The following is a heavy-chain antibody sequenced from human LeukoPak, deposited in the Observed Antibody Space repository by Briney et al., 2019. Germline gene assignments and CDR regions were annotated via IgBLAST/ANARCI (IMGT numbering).Heavy chain of an antibody. Sequence: ASVKVSCKASGYTFTGYYMHWVRQAPGQGLEWMGWINPNSGGTNYAQKFQGRVTMTRDTSISTAYMELSRLRSDDTAVYYCARRGASDYGDYAWYFDLWGRGTLVTVSS. CDR2: INPNSGGT. D-gene: IGHD4-17*01. J-gene: IGHJ2*01. CDR3: ARRGASDYGDYAWYFDL. V-gene: IGHV1-2*02. CDR1: GYTFTGYY.